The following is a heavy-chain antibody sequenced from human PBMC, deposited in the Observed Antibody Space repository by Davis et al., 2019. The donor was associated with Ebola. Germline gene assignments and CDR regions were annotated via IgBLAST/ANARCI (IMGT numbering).Heavy chain of an antibody. CDR1: GFTFSSYA. D-gene: IGHD5-18*01. Sequence: LSLTCAASGFTFSSYAMHWVRQAPGKGLEWVAVISYDGSNKYYADSVKGRFTISRDNSKNTLYLQMNSLRAEDTAVYYCAREPPPTGIQLLYYFDYWGQGTLVTVSS. CDR3: AREPPPTGIQLLYYFDY. V-gene: IGHV3-30-3*01. J-gene: IGHJ4*02. CDR2: ISYDGSNK.